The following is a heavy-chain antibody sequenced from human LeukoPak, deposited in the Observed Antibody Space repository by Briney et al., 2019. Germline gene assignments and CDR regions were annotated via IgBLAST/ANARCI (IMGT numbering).Heavy chain of an antibody. CDR2: VNGDGTGT. J-gene: IGHJ6*03. Sequence: SGGSLRLSCAASGFTFSSSWMHWVRQAPGKGLIWVSRVNGDGTGTIYADSVKGRFTISRDNAKNTLYLQMNSLRAEDTAVYYCEVGYGSGSYYYYYMDVWGKGTTVTISS. CDR1: GFTFSSSW. D-gene: IGHD3-10*01. V-gene: IGHV3-74*01. CDR3: EVGYGSGSYYYYYMDV.